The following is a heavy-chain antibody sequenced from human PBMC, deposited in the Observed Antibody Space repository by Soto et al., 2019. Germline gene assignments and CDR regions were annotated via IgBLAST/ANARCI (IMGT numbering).Heavy chain of an antibody. Sequence: ASVKVSCKASGYTFTNYAIHWVRQAPGQRLEWMGWINAGNGKTKYSQNFQGRVTITRDTSASIVYMEVNSLRSEDTALYYCARGIRVATTDDYYLDAWGEATRVTVCS. D-gene: IGHD5-12*01. J-gene: IGHJ4*02. V-gene: IGHV1-3*01. CDR2: INAGNGKT. CDR3: ARGIRVATTDDYYLDA. CDR1: GYTFTNYA.